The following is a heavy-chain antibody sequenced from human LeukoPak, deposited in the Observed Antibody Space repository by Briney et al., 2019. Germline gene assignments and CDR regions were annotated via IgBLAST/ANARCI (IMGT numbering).Heavy chain of an antibody. CDR1: GGSISSGGYY. Sequence: SETLSLTCTVSGGSISSGGYYWSWIRQHPGKGLGWIGYIYYSGSTYYNPSLKSRVTISVDTSKNQFSLKLSSVTAADTAVYYCARRGRIAVAGYVDYWGQGTLVTVSS. CDR2: IYYSGST. D-gene: IGHD6-19*01. J-gene: IGHJ4*02. CDR3: ARRGRIAVAGYVDY. V-gene: IGHV4-31*03.